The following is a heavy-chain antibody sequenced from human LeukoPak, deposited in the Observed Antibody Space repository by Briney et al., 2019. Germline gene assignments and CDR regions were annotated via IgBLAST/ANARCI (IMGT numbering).Heavy chain of an antibody. CDR1: GGSFSGYF. J-gene: IGHJ4*02. CDR2: IHPSGST. D-gene: IGHD6-19*01. V-gene: IGHV4-34*01. CDR3: AREGRSSGRDY. Sequence: SETLSLTCAVYGGSFSGYFWSWIRQPPGKGLEWIGEIHPSGSTNYNPSLKSRVTMSVDTSKNQFSLKLSSVTAADTAVYYCAREGRSSGRDYWGQGTLVTVSS.